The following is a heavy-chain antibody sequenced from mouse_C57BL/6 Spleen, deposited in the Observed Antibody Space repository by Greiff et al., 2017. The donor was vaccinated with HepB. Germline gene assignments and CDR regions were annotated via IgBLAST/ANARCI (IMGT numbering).Heavy chain of an antibody. Sequence: VQLQQSGPELVKPGASVKISCKASGYAFSSSWMNWVKQRPGKGLEWIGRIYPGDGDTNYNGKFKGKATLTADKSSSTAYMQLSSLTSEDSAVYFCARGLYDGVWYFDVWGTGTTVTVSS. CDR2: IYPGDGDT. CDR3: ARGLYDGVWYFDV. V-gene: IGHV1-82*01. D-gene: IGHD2-3*01. J-gene: IGHJ1*03. CDR1: GYAFSSSW.